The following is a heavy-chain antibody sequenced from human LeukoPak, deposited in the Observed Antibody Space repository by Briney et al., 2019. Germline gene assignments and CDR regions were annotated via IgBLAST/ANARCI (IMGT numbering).Heavy chain of an antibody. V-gene: IGHV1-69*06. Sequence: SSVKVSCKASGGTFSSYAISWLRQAPGQGLEWMGGIIPIFGTAHYAQKFHGRATITADKSTSTAYMEPSSLRSEDTAGYYCPRVVTAIGFNYLDDWGQGTLVTVSS. D-gene: IGHD2-21*02. CDR3: PRVVTAIGFNYLDD. CDR1: GGTFSSYA. CDR2: IIPIFGTA. J-gene: IGHJ4*02.